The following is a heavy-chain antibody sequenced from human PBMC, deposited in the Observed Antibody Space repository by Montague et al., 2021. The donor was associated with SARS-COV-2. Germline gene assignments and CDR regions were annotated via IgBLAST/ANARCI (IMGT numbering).Heavy chain of an antibody. V-gene: IGHV3-23*01. Sequence: LRLPGQASGFTFSTYPMHWVRQAPGKGLEWVSSIGAGVSSTLYADSVKGRFTVSRDNSKNTLYLQMNSLRAEDTAVYYCASSYIPNKYYEVYWGQGTLVTVSS. CDR1: GFTFSTYP. CDR3: ASSYIPNKYYEVY. D-gene: IGHD2/OR15-2a*01. CDR2: IGAGVSST. J-gene: IGHJ4*02.